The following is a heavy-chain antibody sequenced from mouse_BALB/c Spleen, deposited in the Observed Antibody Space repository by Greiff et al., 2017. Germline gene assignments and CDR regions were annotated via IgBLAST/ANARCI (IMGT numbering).Heavy chain of an antibody. V-gene: IGHV1-80*01. CDR2: IYPGDGDT. J-gene: IGHJ2*01. CDR3: AKGDIYFDY. D-gene: IGHD3-3*01. Sequence: QVQLQQSGAELVRPGSSVKISCKASGYAFSSYWMNWVKQRPRQGLEWIGQIYPGDGDTNYNGKFKGKATLTADKSSSTAYMQLSSLTSEDSAVYFCAKGDIYFDYWGQGTTLTVSS. CDR1: GYAFSSYW.